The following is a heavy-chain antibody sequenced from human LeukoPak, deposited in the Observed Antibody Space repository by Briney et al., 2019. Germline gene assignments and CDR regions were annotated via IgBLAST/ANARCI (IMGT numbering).Heavy chain of an antibody. CDR2: IYHTGST. CDR1: SGSISSGGSY. Sequence: SETLSLTCTISSGSISSGGSYWSWIRQPPGKGLEWIGYIYHTGSTYYNPSLKSRVTISVDRSKNQFSLRLNSVTAADTAVYYCARGLSRVTMAREVSRLDYWGQGTLVAVSS. CDR3: ARGLSRVTMAREVSRLDY. D-gene: IGHD3-10*01. V-gene: IGHV4-30-2*01. J-gene: IGHJ4*02.